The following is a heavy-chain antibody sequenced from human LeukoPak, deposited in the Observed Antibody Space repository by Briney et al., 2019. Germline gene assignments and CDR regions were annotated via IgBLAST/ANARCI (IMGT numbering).Heavy chain of an antibody. V-gene: IGHV1-8*01. Sequence: ASVKVSCKASRYTFTSYDINWVRQATGQGLEWMGWMNPNSGNTGYAQKFQGRVTMTRNTSISTAYMELSSLRSEDTAVYYCARGYDILTDSDYWGQGTLVTVSS. D-gene: IGHD3-9*01. CDR2: MNPNSGNT. CDR3: ARGYDILTDSDY. CDR1: RYTFTSYD. J-gene: IGHJ4*02.